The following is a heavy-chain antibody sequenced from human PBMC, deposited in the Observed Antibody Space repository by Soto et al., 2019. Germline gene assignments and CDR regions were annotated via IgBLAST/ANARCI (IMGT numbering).Heavy chain of an antibody. CDR1: GGSFSGYD. CDR3: ARVLDSGYSDY. D-gene: IGHD3-22*01. CDR2: IKYNGST. Sequence: SESLSLTCAVYGGSFSGYDGSWIRQPPGKGLEWIGYIKYNGSTNYNPSLKSRLTFSMDTSKNQFSLKLSSVTAADTAVYYCARVLDSGYSDYWGQGILVTVSS. J-gene: IGHJ4*02. V-gene: IGHV4-34*01.